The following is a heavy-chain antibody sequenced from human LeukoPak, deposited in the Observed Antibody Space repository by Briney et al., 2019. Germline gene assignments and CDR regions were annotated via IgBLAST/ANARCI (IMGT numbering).Heavy chain of an antibody. J-gene: IGHJ4*02. CDR3: AKVSDSSSYFDY. V-gene: IGHV3-33*06. CDR1: GFTFSSYG. D-gene: IGHD6-6*01. Sequence: GGSLRLSCAVSGFTFSSYGMHWVRQAPGKGLEWVAVIWYDGSKKYYVDSVKGRFTISRDNSKNTLYLQMNSLRAEDTAVYYCAKVSDSSSYFDYWGQGTLVTVS. CDR2: IWYDGSKK.